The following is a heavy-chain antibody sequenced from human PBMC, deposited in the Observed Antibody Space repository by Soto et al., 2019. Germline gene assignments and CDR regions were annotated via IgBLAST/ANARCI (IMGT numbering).Heavy chain of an antibody. V-gene: IGHV3-30-3*01. CDR2: ISYDGSNK. CDR3: ASEYSSGWPLDY. CDR1: GFTFSSYA. D-gene: IGHD6-19*01. Sequence: QVQLVESGGGVVQPGRSLRLCCAASGFTFSSYAMHWVRQAPGKGLEWVAVISYDGSNKYYADSVKGRFTISRDNSKNTLYLQMNSLRAEDTAVYYCASEYSSGWPLDYWGQGTLVTVSS. J-gene: IGHJ4*02.